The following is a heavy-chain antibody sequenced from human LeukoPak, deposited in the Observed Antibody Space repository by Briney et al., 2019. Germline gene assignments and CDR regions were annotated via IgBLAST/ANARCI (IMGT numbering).Heavy chain of an antibody. J-gene: IGHJ4*02. CDR1: GFTFSSYE. CDR3: ARGATTFY. Sequence: PGGSLRLSCAAPGFTFSSYEMNWVRQAPGKGLEWVSYISSSGSTTYYADSVKGRFTISRDNAKNSLYLQMNSLRAEDSAVYYCARGATTFYWGQGTLVTVSS. CDR2: ISSSGSTT. D-gene: IGHD1-26*01. V-gene: IGHV3-48*03.